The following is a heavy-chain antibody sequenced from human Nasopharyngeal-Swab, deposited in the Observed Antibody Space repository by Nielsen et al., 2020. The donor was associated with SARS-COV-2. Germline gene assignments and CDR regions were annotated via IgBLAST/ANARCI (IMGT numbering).Heavy chain of an antibody. J-gene: IGHJ4*02. V-gene: IGHV3-23*01. CDR3: AKEQRGGSHFDY. Sequence: GESLKISCAASGFTFSNYAMSWVRQAPGKGLEWVSGISGSGGNTYHTDSVKGRFTISRDNPKNTLYLQMNSLRAEDTAVYYCAKEQRGGSHFDYWGQGTLVTVSS. CDR2: ISGSGGNT. CDR1: GFTFSNYA. D-gene: IGHD1-26*01.